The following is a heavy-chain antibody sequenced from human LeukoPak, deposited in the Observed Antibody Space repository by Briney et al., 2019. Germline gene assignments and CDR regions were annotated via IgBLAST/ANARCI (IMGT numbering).Heavy chain of an antibody. CDR1: GGSISSDY. CDR3: ARVSVVYGMDV. CDR2: MYYTGST. J-gene: IGHJ6*02. Sequence: TSETLSLTCSVSGGSISSDYWSCIRQPPGKGLEWIGYMYYTGSTNYNPSFKSRVTISLATSKTQFSLKLTSVTPADTAVYYCARVSVVYGMDVWGQGTTVTVSS. V-gene: IGHV4-59*01.